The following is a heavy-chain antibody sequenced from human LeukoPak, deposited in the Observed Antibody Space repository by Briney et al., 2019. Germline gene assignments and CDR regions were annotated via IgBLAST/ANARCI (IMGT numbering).Heavy chain of an antibody. V-gene: IGHV3-30-3*01. D-gene: IGHD2-2*01. CDR1: GFTFSNYA. Sequence: GGSLRLSCAASGFTFSNYAMHWVRQAPGKGLEWVAVISYDGSNKYYADSVKGRLTISRDNSKNTLYLQMNSLRAEDAVVYYCARDFCSSTCCLSAFDYWGQGTLVTVSS. J-gene: IGHJ4*02. CDR2: ISYDGSNK. CDR3: ARDFCSSTCCLSAFDY.